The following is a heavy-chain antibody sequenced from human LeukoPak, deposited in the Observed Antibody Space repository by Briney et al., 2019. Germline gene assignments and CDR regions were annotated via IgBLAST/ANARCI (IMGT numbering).Heavy chain of an antibody. CDR1: GGTFSSYA. J-gene: IGHJ3*02. CDR3: ARDQAYADTIDAFDI. Sequence: ASVKVSCKASGGTFSSYAISWVRQAPGQGLEWMGGIIPIFGTANYAQKFQGRVTMTADESTSTAYMELSSLTSEATAVYYCARDQAYADTIDAFDIWRQGTIVTASS. D-gene: IGHD2-2*01. V-gene: IGHV1-69*13. CDR2: IIPIFGTA.